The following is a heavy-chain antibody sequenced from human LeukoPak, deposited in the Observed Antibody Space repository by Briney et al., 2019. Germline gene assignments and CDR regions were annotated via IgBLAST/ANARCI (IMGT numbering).Heavy chain of an antibody. CDR2: ISAYNGNT. CDR3: ARGLYSSGWPYGDAFDI. V-gene: IGHV1-18*01. Sequence: GASVKVSCKASGYTFTSYGISWVRQAPGQGLEWMGWISAYNGNTNYAQKLQGRVTMTTDTSTSTAYMELRSLRSDDTAVYYCARGLYSSGWPYGDAFDIWGQGTMVTVSS. J-gene: IGHJ3*02. D-gene: IGHD6-19*01. CDR1: GYTFTSYG.